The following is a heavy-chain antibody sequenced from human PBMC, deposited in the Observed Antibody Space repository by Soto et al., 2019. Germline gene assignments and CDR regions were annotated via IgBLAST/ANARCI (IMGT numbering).Heavy chain of an antibody. D-gene: IGHD3-22*01. J-gene: IGHJ4*02. CDR1: GFTVSSNY. Sequence: GSLRLSCAASGFTVSSNYMSWVRQAPGKGLEWVSVIYSGGSTSYADSVKGRFIISRGNSKNTLYLQMNSLRAEDTAVYYCSSSSGYYRVDYWGQGTLVTVSS. V-gene: IGHV3-53*01. CDR3: SSSSGYYRVDY. CDR2: IYSGGST.